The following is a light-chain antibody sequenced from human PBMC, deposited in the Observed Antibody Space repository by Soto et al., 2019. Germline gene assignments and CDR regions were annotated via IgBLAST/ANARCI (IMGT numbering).Light chain of an antibody. CDR2: GAS. CDR3: QQYGSSPLT. V-gene: IGKV3-20*01. Sequence: DIVMTQSPATLPVSPGERATLSCRASQMVSSNVAWYQQKPGQAPRLLIYGASTRATGIPDRFSGSGSGTDFTLTISRLEPEDFAVYYCQQYGSSPLTFGGGTKVDIK. CDR1: QMVSSN. J-gene: IGKJ4*01.